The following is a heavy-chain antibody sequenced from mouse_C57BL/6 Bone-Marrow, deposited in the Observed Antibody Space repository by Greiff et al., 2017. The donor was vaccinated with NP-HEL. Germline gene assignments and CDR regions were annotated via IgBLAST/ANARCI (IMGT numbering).Heavy chain of an antibody. V-gene: IGHV1-78*01. CDR3: GLLFITTVLEDWYFDV. CDR1: GYTFTDHP. J-gene: IGHJ1*03. Sequence: QVQLQQSDAELVKPGASVKISCKVSGYTFTDHPIHWMKQRPEQGLEWIGYIYPRDGSTKYNEKFKGKATLTADKSSSTAYMQLNSLTSEDSAVYFCGLLFITTVLEDWYFDVWGTGTTVTVSS. D-gene: IGHD1-1*01. CDR2: IYPRDGST.